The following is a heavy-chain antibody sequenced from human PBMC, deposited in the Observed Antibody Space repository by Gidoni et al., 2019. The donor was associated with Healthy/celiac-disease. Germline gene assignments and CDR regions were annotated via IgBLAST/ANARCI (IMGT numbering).Heavy chain of an antibody. Sequence: EVQLVESGGGLVQPGGSLRLSCAASGFTISSYEMNWVRQAPGKGLEWVSHISTSGSTIYYADSVKGRFTISRDNAKNSLYLQMNSLRAEDTAVYYCARDGKQLWLLRYYYYGMDVWGQGTMVTVSS. V-gene: IGHV3-48*03. CDR2: ISTSGSTI. CDR1: GFTISSYE. J-gene: IGHJ6*02. CDR3: ARDGKQLWLLRYYYYGMDV. D-gene: IGHD5-18*01.